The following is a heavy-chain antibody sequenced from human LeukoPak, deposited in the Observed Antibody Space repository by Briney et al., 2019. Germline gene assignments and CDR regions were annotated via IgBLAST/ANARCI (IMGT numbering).Heavy chain of an antibody. CDR3: AKGYCDYIWGSYRSDAFDI. V-gene: IGHV3-23*01. Sequence: GGSLRLSCAASEFPFNSYVMTWVRQAPGKGLEWVSVISGSGGLTYHADSVKGRFTVSRDNSKNTLYLQMNSLRAEDTAVYSCAKGYCDYIWGSYRSDAFDIWGQGTMVTVSS. CDR2: ISGSGGLT. CDR1: EFPFNSYV. D-gene: IGHD3-16*02. J-gene: IGHJ3*02.